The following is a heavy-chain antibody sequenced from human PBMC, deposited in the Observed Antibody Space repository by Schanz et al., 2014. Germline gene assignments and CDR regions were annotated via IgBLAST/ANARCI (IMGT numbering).Heavy chain of an antibody. V-gene: IGHV4-34*02. CDR3: ARGRGGFVAGAPDY. J-gene: IGHJ4*02. CDR1: GGSFSGYY. D-gene: IGHD5-12*01. CDR2: MNHIGSP. Sequence: QVQLQQWGAGLLRPSETLSLTCAVYGGSFSGYYWNWIRQPPGKGLEWIGEMNHIGSPNYNPSLKSRVTISVDPSKTQISLRLSSVTAADTAVYYCARGRGGFVAGAPDYWGQGTLVTVSS.